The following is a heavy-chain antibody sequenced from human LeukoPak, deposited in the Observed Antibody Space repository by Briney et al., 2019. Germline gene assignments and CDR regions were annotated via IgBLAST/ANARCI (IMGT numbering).Heavy chain of an antibody. D-gene: IGHD6-13*01. CDR1: GGTFSSYA. Sequence: ASVKVSCKASGGTFSSYAISWVRQAPGQRLEWMGWINAGNGNTKYSQKFQGRVTITRDTSASTAYMELSSLRSEDTAVYYCASGGGGYSSSWPPPSDYWGQGTLVTVSS. CDR3: ASGGGGYSSSWPPPSDY. J-gene: IGHJ4*02. CDR2: INAGNGNT. V-gene: IGHV1-3*01.